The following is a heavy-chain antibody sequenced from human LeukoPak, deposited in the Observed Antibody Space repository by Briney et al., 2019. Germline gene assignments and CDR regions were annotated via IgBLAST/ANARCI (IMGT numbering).Heavy chain of an antibody. D-gene: IGHD6-13*01. J-gene: IGHJ3*02. CDR3: ARVTASSSWPDAFDI. CDR1: GYTFTSYG. V-gene: IGHV1-18*01. Sequence: ASVKVSCKASGYTFTSYGISWVRQAPGQGLERMGWISAYNGNTNYAQKLQGRVTMTTDTSTSTAYMELRSLRSDDTAVYYCARVTASSSWPDAFDIWGQGTMVTVSS. CDR2: ISAYNGNT.